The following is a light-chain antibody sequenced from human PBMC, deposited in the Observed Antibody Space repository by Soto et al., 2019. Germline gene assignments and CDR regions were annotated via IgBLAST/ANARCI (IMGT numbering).Light chain of an antibody. CDR1: QSVSGN. Sequence: EIVMTQSPATLSVSPGERATLSCRASQSVSGNLAWYQQKPGQAPRLLIYAASTRATGIPARFSGSGSGTEFTLTISSLQSEDFAVYYSQHNNTWPPITFGPGTKVDIK. J-gene: IGKJ3*01. CDR2: AAS. V-gene: IGKV3-15*01. CDR3: QHNNTWPPIT.